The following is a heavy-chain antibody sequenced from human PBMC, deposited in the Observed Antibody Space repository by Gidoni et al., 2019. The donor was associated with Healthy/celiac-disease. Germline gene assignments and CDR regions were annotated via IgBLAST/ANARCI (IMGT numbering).Heavy chain of an antibody. CDR2: ISSSGSTI. D-gene: IGHD1-26*01. J-gene: IGHJ6*02. CDR1: GFTFSSYE. V-gene: IGHV3-48*03. CDR3: ARDLGVVGANYYYYGMDV. Sequence: AASGFTFSSYEMNWVRQAPGKGLEWVSYISSSGSTIYYADSVKGRFTISRDKAKNSLYLQMNSLRAEDTAVYYCARDLGVVGANYYYYGMDVWGQGTTVTVSS.